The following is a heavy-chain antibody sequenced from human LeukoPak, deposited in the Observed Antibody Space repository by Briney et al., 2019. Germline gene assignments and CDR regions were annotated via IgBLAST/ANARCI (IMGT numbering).Heavy chain of an antibody. Sequence: ASVKVSCKASGYTFTSYGISWVRQAPGQGLEWMGWISAYNGNTNYAQKLQGRVTMTTDTSTSTAYMELRSLRSDDTAVYYCARRRYCSSTSCYGKGMYYYYGMDVWGQGTTVTVSS. CDR1: GYTFTSYG. V-gene: IGHV1-18*01. CDR3: ARRRYCSSTSCYGKGMYYYYGMDV. CDR2: ISAYNGNT. D-gene: IGHD2-2*01. J-gene: IGHJ6*02.